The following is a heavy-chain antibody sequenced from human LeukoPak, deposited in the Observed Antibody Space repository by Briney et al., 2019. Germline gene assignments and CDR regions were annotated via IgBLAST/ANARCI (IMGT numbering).Heavy chain of an antibody. Sequence: ASVKVSCKASGYTFTSYGISWVRQAPGQGLEWMGWISAYNGNTNYAQKLQGRVTMTTDTSTSTAYMELRSLRSDDTAVYYCAREWFGELFDYYYYGVDVWGKGTTVTVSS. CDR1: GYTFTSYG. D-gene: IGHD3-10*01. CDR2: ISAYNGNT. J-gene: IGHJ6*04. V-gene: IGHV1-18*04. CDR3: AREWFGELFDYYYYGVDV.